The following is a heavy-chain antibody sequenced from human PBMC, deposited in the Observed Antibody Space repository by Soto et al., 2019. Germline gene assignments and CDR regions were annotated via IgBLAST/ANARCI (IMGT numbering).Heavy chain of an antibody. V-gene: IGHV3-30*18. CDR1: GFTFSSYG. CDR3: AKEVWSGPMDV. Sequence: QVQLVESGGGVVQPGRSLRLSCAASGFTFSSYGMYWVCQAPGKGLEWVAVISYDGSNKYYADSVKGRFTISRDNSKNTLYLQMNSLRAEDTAVYYCAKEVWSGPMDVWGQGTTVTVSS. CDR2: ISYDGSNK. D-gene: IGHD3-3*01. J-gene: IGHJ6*02.